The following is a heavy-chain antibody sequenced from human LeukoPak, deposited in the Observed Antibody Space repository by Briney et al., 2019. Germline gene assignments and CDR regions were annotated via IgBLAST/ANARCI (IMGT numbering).Heavy chain of an antibody. CDR2: IYSSGST. CDR3: ARVFDSGSQAYFYYMDV. Sequence: SETLSLTCTVSGGSISSYYWSWIRQPPGKGLEWIGYIYSSGSTNYNPSLKSRVTISVDTSKNQFSLKVSSVTAADTAVYYCARVFDSGSQAYFYYMDVWGKGTTVTISS. J-gene: IGHJ6*03. D-gene: IGHD3-10*01. V-gene: IGHV4-59*01. CDR1: GGSISSYY.